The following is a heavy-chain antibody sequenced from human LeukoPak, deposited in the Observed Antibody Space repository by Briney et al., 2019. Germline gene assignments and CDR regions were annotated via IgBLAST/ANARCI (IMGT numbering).Heavy chain of an antibody. V-gene: IGHV3-9*01. CDR1: GFTFDDYG. CDR2: INWSSGSI. Sequence: GRSLRLSCAASGFTFDDYGMHWVRQAPGKGLEWVSSINWSSGSIGYADSVKGRFTISRDNAKNSLYLHMSSLRAEDTALYYCVKDSYSRRTGWFDPWGQGTLVTVSS. D-gene: IGHD2-15*01. CDR3: VKDSYSRRTGWFDP. J-gene: IGHJ5*02.